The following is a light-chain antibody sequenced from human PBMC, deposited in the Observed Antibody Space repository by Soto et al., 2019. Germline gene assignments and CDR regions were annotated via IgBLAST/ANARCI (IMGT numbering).Light chain of an antibody. Sequence: EVVLTQSPATLSLSPGERVTLSCRASQSVNNYLAWYQQKPGQAPRLLIYDASNRATDIPARFSGSGSRTDFTLTISTLEPEALAVYDCQQRSTWPGTFGQGTKLEIK. CDR3: QQRSTWPGT. CDR2: DAS. J-gene: IGKJ2*01. V-gene: IGKV3-11*01. CDR1: QSVNNY.